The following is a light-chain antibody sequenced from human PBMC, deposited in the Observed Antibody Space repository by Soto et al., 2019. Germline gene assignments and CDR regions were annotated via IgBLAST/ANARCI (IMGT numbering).Light chain of an antibody. Sequence: EIVMTQSPATLSVSPGERATLSCRASQSVSSSLACYQQKPGQAPMLLIYGASTSATGIPPRFSGSGSGTEFTFTISSLQSEDFAVYYYQEYYNWPPFTFGGGTKVEIK. J-gene: IGKJ4*01. CDR2: GAS. CDR3: QEYYNWPPFT. CDR1: QSVSSS. V-gene: IGKV3D-15*01.